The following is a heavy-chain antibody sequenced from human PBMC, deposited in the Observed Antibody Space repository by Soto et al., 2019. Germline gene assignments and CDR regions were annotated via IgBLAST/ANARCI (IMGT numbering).Heavy chain of an antibody. CDR3: AKDIESYGDYYYGMDV. J-gene: IGHJ6*02. CDR2: ISWDGGST. D-gene: IGHD5-18*01. Sequence: GGSLRLSCAASGLTFDDYTMHWVRQAPGKGLEWVSLISWDGGSTYYADSVKGRFTISRDNSKNSLYLQMNNLRTEDTALYYCAKDIESYGDYYYGMDVWGQGTTVTVSS. V-gene: IGHV3-43*01. CDR1: GLTFDDYT.